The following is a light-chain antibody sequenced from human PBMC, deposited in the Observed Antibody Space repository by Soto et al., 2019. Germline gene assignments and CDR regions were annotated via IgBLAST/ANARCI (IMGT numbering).Light chain of an antibody. CDR2: DAS. CDR1: QSVSSY. J-gene: IGKJ1*01. CDR3: QQRSNWPPVWT. V-gene: IGKV3-11*01. Sequence: EIVLTQSPATPSLSPGERATLSCRASQSVSSYLAWYQQKPGQAPRLLIYDASNRATGIPARFSGSGSGTDFTLTISSLEPEDFAVYYCQQRSNWPPVWTFGQGTKVEIK.